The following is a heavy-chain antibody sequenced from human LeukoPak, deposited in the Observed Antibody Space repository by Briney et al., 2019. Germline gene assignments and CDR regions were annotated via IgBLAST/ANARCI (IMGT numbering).Heavy chain of an antibody. V-gene: IGHV3-20*04. Sequence: GGSLRLSCVASGFTFDDYGMTWVRQAPGQGLEWDSFINWNGGSPGYADSVRGRFTISRDNAKNSLYLQMNSLRAEDTALYYCARVMTTSLRSFDYWGQGTLVTVSS. D-gene: IGHD4-11*01. CDR3: ARVMTTSLRSFDY. J-gene: IGHJ4*02. CDR1: GFTFDDYG. CDR2: INWNGGSP.